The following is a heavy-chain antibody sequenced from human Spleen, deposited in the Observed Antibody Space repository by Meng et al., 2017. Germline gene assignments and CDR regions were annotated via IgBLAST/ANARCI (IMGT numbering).Heavy chain of an antibody. V-gene: IGHV4-34*01. CDR1: GWSVRYYS. D-gene: IGHD4-11*01. J-gene: IGHJ4*02. CDR2: INHSGST. Sequence: HVQLKHGCAGLSNPSEPPSLTMDCSGWSVRYYSVSGIRQPPGKGLCWIGEINHSGSTNYNPSLESRATISVDTSQNNLSLKLSSVTAADSAVYYCVRGPTTMAHDFDYWGQGTLVTVSS. CDR3: VRGPTTMAHDFDY.